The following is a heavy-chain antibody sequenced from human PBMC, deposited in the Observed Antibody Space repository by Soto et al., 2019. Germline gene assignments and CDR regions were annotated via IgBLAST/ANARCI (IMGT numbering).Heavy chain of an antibody. CDR1: GYTFTGYY. D-gene: IGHD6-13*01. J-gene: IGHJ5*02. CDR3: ARGAGYSSSWYWFDP. CDR2: INPNSGGT. V-gene: IGHV1-2*04. Sequence: ASVKVSCKASGYTFTGYYMHWVRQAPGQGLEWMGWINPNSGGTNYAQKFQGWVTMTRDTSISTAYMELSRLRSDDTAVYYCARGAGYSSSWYWFDPWGQGTLVTVS.